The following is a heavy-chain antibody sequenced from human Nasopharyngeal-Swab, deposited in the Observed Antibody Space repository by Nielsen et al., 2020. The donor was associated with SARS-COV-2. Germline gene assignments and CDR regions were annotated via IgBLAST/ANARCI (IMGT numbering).Heavy chain of an antibody. CDR2: ISSSSSTI. CDR3: ARGGDFQH. CDR1: GFTFSSYS. V-gene: IGHV3-48*01. J-gene: IGHJ1*01. D-gene: IGHD3-10*01. Sequence: GGSLRLSCAASGFTFSSYSMNWVRQAPGKGLEWVSYISSSSSTIYYADSVKGRFTISRDNAKNSLYLQMNSLRAEDTAVYYRARGGDFQHWGQGTLVTVSS.